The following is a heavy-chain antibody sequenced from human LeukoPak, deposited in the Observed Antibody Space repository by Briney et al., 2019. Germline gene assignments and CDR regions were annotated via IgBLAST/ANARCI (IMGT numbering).Heavy chain of an antibody. CDR3: AKVPRGSVVVLQYYDSSGYYVHRDY. CDR1: GFTFSSYA. Sequence: PGGSLRLSCAASGFTFSSYAMSWVRQAPGKGLEWVSAISGSGGSTYYADSVKGRFTISRDNSKNMLYLQMNSLRADDTAIYYCAKVPRGSVVVLQYYDSSGYYVHRDYWGQGTLVTVSS. CDR2: ISGSGGST. D-gene: IGHD3-22*01. J-gene: IGHJ4*02. V-gene: IGHV3-23*01.